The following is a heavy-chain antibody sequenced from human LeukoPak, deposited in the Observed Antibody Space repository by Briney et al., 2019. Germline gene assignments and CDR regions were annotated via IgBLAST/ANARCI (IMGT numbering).Heavy chain of an antibody. CDR2: ISSSGSTI. D-gene: IGHD4-17*01. CDR1: GFTFSDYY. Sequence: GGSLRLSCAASGFTFSDYYMSWIRQAPGKGLEWVSYISSSGSTIYYADSVKGRFTISRDNSKNTLYLQMNSLKTEDTAVYYCAKDLTTVTTQGDYWGQGTLVTVSS. J-gene: IGHJ4*02. V-gene: IGHV3-11*04. CDR3: AKDLTTVTTQGDY.